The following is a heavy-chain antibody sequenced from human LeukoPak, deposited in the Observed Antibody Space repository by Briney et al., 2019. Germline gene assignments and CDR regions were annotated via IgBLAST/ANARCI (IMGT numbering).Heavy chain of an antibody. V-gene: IGHV3-33*08. J-gene: IGHJ4*02. D-gene: IGHD6-13*01. CDR1: GFTFSSYG. CDR2: IWYDGSNK. Sequence: PGGSLRLSCAASGFTFSSYGIHWVRQAPGKGLEWVAVIWYDGSNKYYADSVKGRFTISRDNSKNTLYLQMNSLRAEDTAVYYCARGIAAAGTDYWGQGTLVTVSS. CDR3: ARGIAAAGTDY.